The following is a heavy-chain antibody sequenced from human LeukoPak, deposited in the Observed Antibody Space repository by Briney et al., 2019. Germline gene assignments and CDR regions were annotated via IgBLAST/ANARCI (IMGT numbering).Heavy chain of an antibody. CDR3: ATVGGLGIYDY. CDR1: GYTFTSYG. J-gene: IGHJ4*02. D-gene: IGHD3-16*01. Sequence: ASVKVSCKASGYTFTSYGLNWVRQAPGQGLEWMGWISVYNGNTIYAQKFQGRVTMTEDTSTDTAYMELSSLRSEDTAVYYCATVGGLGIYDYWGQGTLVTVSS. V-gene: IGHV1-18*01. CDR2: ISVYNGNT.